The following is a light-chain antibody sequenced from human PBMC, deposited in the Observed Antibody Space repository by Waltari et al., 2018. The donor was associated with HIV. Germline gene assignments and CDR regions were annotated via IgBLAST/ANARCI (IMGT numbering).Light chain of an antibody. CDR2: GAS. CDR1: QSVSSSY. J-gene: IGKJ2*03. CDR3: QQYGNSPDS. V-gene: IGKV3-20*01. Sequence: EIVLTQSPGTLSLSPGERATLSCRASQSVSSSYLAWYRQKPGQAPRLLIYGASSRATGIPDRFSGSGSGTDFTLTISRLEPEDFAVYYCQQYGNSPDSFGQGTKLEIK.